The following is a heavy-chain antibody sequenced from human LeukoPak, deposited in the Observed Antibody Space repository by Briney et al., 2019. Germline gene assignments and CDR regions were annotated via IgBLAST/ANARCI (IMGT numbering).Heavy chain of an antibody. D-gene: IGHD6-19*01. J-gene: IGHJ6*02. V-gene: IGHV5-51*01. Sequence: PGESLKISCKGSGYSFTSYWIGWVRQMPGKGLEWMGIIYPGDSDTRYSPSFQGQVTISADESISTAYLQWSSLKASDTAMYYCARRGLIGSGGGNYYYGMDVWGQGTTVTVSS. CDR1: GYSFTSYW. CDR2: IYPGDSDT. CDR3: ARRGLIGSGGGNYYYGMDV.